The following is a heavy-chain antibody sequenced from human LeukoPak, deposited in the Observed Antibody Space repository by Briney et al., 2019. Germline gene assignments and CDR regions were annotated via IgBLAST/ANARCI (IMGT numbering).Heavy chain of an antibody. Sequence: SGPTLVKPTETLTLTCSFSGFSLTSRPEGVGWVRQPPGDGLGCLTFSDWDDDNRYNPSLRSRLTATKDTSKSQVFLTMTNLDPVDTGAYYCAHRRDYNGDWDGGLFDFWGQGILVTVPT. CDR1: GFSLTSRPEG. CDR2: SDWDDDN. CDR3: AHRRDYNGDWDGGLFDF. V-gene: IGHV2-5*02. D-gene: IGHD2-21*02. J-gene: IGHJ4*02.